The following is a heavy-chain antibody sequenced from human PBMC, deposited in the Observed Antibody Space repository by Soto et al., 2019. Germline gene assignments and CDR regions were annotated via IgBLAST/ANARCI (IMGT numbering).Heavy chain of an antibody. CDR3: ARDRVAGIWGDALDI. V-gene: IGHV1-18*04. J-gene: IGHJ3*02. CDR1: GYTFTNHG. Sequence: QVQLVQSGTEVKKPGASVNVSCKTSGYTFTNHGINWVRQAPGQGLEWMGWINPYNANTNYAQKLQGRVTMTTDTSTTTAYLDLRSLTSVDTAVYYCARDRVAGIWGDALDIWGQGTVVTVSS. CDR2: INPYNANT. D-gene: IGHD3-16*01.